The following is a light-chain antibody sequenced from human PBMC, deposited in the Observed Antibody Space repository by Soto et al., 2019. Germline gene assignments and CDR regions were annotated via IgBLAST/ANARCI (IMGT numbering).Light chain of an antibody. V-gene: IGKV2-28*01. J-gene: IGKJ5*01. CDR3: MQALQSLT. Sequence: EIVMTQSPLTLPVTPGEPAPSSCRSCQSLLYNNTYNYLDWYVQKPGQSPQLLIYFGSNRAPGVPDRFSGSGSGTDSTLKINRVEAEDVGTYYCMQALQSLTFGQGTRLEIK. CDR2: FGS. CDR1: QSLLYNNTYNY.